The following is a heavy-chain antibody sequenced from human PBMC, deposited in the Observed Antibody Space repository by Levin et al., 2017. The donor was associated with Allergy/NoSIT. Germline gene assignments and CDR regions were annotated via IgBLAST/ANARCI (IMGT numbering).Heavy chain of an antibody. CDR3: ARSSGLFNDY. CDR2: ITSKAYGGAS. CDR1: GFTFSDYS. D-gene: IGHD3-10*01. J-gene: IGHJ4*02. V-gene: IGHV3-49*03. Sequence: GGSLRLSCTGSGFTFSDYSMTWFRQAPGKGLEWVAFITSKAYGGASEYAASVEGRHTLSRDYSKNVAYLQMNSLKTEDTAVYYCARSSGLFNDYWGQGTLVTVSS.